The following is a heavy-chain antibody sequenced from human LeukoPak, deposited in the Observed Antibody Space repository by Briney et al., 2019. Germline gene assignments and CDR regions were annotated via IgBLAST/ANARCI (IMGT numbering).Heavy chain of an antibody. D-gene: IGHD5-12*01. Sequence: SETLSFTCTVSGGSISSGGYYWSWIRQHPGKGLEWIGYIYYSGSTYYNPSLKSLVTITVDTSKNQFSLKLSSVTAADTAVYYCARVTMVSGYMRDFDYWGQGTLVTVSS. CDR3: ARVTMVSGYMRDFDY. CDR1: GGSISSGGYY. CDR2: IYYSGST. J-gene: IGHJ4*02. V-gene: IGHV4-31*01.